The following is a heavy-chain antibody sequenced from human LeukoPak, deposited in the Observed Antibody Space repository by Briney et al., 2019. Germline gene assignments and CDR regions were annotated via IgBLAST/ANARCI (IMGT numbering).Heavy chain of an antibody. CDR3: ARDGGGRRVPHDY. V-gene: IGHV4-39*07. CDR1: GGSISSSSYY. D-gene: IGHD2-15*01. CDR2: IYYSGST. J-gene: IGHJ4*02. Sequence: PSETLSLTCTVSGGSISSSSYYWGWIRQPPGKGLEWIGSIYYSGSTYYNPSLKSRVTISVDTSKNQFSLKLSSVTAADTAVYYCARDGGGRRVPHDYWGQGTLVTVSS.